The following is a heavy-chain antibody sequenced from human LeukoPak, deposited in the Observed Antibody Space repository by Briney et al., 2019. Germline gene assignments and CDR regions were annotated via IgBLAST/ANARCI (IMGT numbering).Heavy chain of an antibody. CDR2: IYYGGST. J-gene: IGHJ4*02. D-gene: IGHD1-26*01. V-gene: IGHV4-59*01. CDR1: GGPISSYY. Sequence: SETLSLTCTVSGGPISSYYWSWIRQPPGKGLEWIGYIYYGGSTYHNPSLNSRVTISMDTSTNQFSLTLRSVTAADTAVYYCARSSYSGTYAGGYWGQGSLVTVSS. CDR3: ARSSYSGTYAGGY.